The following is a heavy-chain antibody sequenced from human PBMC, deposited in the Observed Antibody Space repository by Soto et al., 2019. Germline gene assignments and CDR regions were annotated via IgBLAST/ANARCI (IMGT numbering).Heavy chain of an antibody. Sequence: ASVKVSCKASGYTFTSYGISWVRQAPGQGLEWMGWISAYNGNTNYAQKLQGRVTMTTDTSTSTAYMELRSLRSDDTAVYYCAREVRFGSGDLHYYCCERDGWGQGTTVTVAS. CDR1: GYTFTSYG. V-gene: IGHV1-18*04. J-gene: IGHJ6*02. CDR2: ISAYNGNT. D-gene: IGHD3-3*01. CDR3: AREVRFGSGDLHYYCCERDG.